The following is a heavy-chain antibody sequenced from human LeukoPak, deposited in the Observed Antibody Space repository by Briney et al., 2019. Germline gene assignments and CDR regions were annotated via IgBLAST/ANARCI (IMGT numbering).Heavy chain of an antibody. CDR3: ARDRSISAAGDTY. J-gene: IGHJ4*02. D-gene: IGHD6-13*01. CDR2: IKEDGSEK. Sequence: GGSLRLSCAASGFTFSNYWMTWVRQAPGKGLEYVVNIKEDGSEKYYVDSVKGRFTISRDNAKNSLYLQMSSLRGDDTAVYYCARDRSISAAGDTYWGQGTLVTVSS. CDR1: GFTFSNYW. V-gene: IGHV3-7*05.